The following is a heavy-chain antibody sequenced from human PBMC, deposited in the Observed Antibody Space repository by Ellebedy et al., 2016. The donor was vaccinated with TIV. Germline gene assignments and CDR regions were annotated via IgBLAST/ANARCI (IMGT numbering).Heavy chain of an antibody. CDR3: ARGRSRVGASGPNWFDP. CDR2: IKSDGSST. D-gene: IGHD6-13*01. Sequence: PGGSLRLSCAASGFTFSSYWMHWVRQAPGKGPVWVSRIKSDGSSTSYVDSVKGRFTISRDNAKNTLYLQMNRLRDEDTAGYYCARGRSRVGASGPNWFDPWGQGTLVTVSS. CDR1: GFTFSSYW. V-gene: IGHV3-74*01. J-gene: IGHJ5*02.